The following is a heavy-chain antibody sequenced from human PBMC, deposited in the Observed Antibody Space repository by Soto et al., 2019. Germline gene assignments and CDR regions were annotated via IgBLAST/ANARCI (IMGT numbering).Heavy chain of an antibody. CDR2: ISGSGGST. V-gene: IGHV3-23*01. Sequence: GGSLRLSCAASGFTFSSYAMSWVRQAPGKGLEWVSAISGSGGSTYYADSVKGRFTISRDNSKNTLYLQMNSLRAEDTAVYYCLWELLAPYYYYYGMDVWGQGTTVTVSS. CDR3: LWELLAPYYYYYGMDV. CDR1: GFTFSSYA. D-gene: IGHD1-26*01. J-gene: IGHJ6*02.